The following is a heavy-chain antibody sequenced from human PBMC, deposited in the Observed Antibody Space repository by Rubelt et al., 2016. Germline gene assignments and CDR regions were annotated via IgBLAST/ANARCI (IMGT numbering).Heavy chain of an antibody. J-gene: IGHJ4*02. V-gene: IGHV3-21*01. CDR3: NGGDSSSVFDY. D-gene: IGHD6-13*01. Sequence: SMNWVRQAPGKGLKWVSSISSSSSYIYYADSVKGRFTISRDNAKNSLYLQMTSLRAEDTAVYYCNGGDSSSVFDYWGQGTLVTVSS. CDR2: ISSSSSYI. CDR1: S.